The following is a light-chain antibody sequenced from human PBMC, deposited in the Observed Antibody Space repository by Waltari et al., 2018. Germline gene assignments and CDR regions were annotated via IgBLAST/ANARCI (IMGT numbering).Light chain of an antibody. CDR3: QQYGSSVLYP. CDR2: GAS. V-gene: IGKV3-20*01. Sequence: EIVLTQSPGTLSLSPGKIYTLSFRTSQRLTTNYLAWYQQKPGQAHSLLIYGASSRAAGIPERFSGSGSGKDFTLNISRLEAENFALYYCQQYGSSVLYPFGQGTKLEIK. J-gene: IGKJ2*01. CDR1: QRLTTNY.